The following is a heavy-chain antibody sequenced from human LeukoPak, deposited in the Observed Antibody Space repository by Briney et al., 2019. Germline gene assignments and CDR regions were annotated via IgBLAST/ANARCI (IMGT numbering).Heavy chain of an antibody. Sequence: QPGGSLRLSCVASGLRFRSYAVNWVRQAPGKGLECISTISDDSSFTYYADSVKGRSAISRDDSKNTLYLQMNNLKVEDTAVYYCAKGRCSGVGCDSFHSWGQGALVTVSS. J-gene: IGHJ4*02. CDR2: ISDDSSFT. CDR1: GLRFRSYA. V-gene: IGHV3-23*01. CDR3: AKGRCSGVGCDSFHS. D-gene: IGHD2-15*01.